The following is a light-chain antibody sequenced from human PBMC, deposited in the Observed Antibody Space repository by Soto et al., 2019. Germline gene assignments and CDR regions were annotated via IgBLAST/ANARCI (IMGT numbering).Light chain of an antibody. CDR1: QDISNY. Sequence: DIQMTQSPSSLSASVGDRVTVTCRASQDISNYLAWYQQKPGKVPKLLIYAASTLQSGVPSRFSGSGSGTDFTLTISSLQPEDVATYYCQKYNSAPPLTFGGGTKVEIK. CDR2: AAS. CDR3: QKYNSAPPLT. V-gene: IGKV1-27*01. J-gene: IGKJ4*01.